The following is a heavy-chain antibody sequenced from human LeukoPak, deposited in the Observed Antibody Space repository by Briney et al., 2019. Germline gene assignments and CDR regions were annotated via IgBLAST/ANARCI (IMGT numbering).Heavy chain of an antibody. CDR3: ARLGIRRGRTYYYGSGSLRGSFDY. CDR2: INHSGST. CDR1: GGSFSGYY. J-gene: IGHJ4*02. Sequence: KPSETLSLTCAVYGGSFSGYYWSWIRQPPGKGLEWIGEINHSGSTNYNPSLKSRVTISVDTSKNQFSLKLSSVTAADTAVYYCARLGIRRGRTYYYGSGSLRGSFDYWGQGALVTVSS. V-gene: IGHV4-34*01. D-gene: IGHD3-10*01.